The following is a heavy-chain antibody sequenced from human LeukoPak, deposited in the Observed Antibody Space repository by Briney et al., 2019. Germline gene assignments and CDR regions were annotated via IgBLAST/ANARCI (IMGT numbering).Heavy chain of an antibody. CDR2: IYSGGST. D-gene: IGHD5-24*01. V-gene: IGHV3-53*04. CDR3: AGSLSRDGYNYYFDY. CDR1: GFTVSSNY. Sequence: GGSLRLSCAASGFTVSSNYMSWVRQAPGKGLEWVSVIYSGGSTYYADSVKGRFTISRHNSKNTLYLQMNSLRAEGTAVYYCAGSLSRDGYNYYFDYWGQGTLVTVSS. J-gene: IGHJ4*02.